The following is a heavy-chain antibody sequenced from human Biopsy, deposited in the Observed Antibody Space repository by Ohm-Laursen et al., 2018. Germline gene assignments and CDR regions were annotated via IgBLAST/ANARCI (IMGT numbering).Heavy chain of an antibody. D-gene: IGHD4-11*01. CDR2: IYYSVKT. CDR3: ARDSGILNYGNFKYYHYYGMDV. V-gene: IGHV4-59*02. CDR1: GDAVTKYY. Sequence: SDTLSLTCTVSGDAVTKYYWSWIRQPPGKGLEWIGHIYYSVKTNYNSSLQSRVSISVDTSRNQFSLTLSSVTAADTAVYYCARDSGILNYGNFKYYHYYGMDVWGQGTKVTVSS. J-gene: IGHJ6*02.